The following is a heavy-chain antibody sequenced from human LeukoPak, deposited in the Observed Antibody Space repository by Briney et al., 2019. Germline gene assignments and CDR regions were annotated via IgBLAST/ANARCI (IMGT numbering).Heavy chain of an antibody. CDR1: GGSISSSVYYY. CDR2: IYYSGDT. J-gene: IGHJ5*02. CDR3: ARVRGMVTTYWFDP. V-gene: IGHV4-39*07. Sequence: SETLSLTCTVSGGSISSSVYYYWGWIRQPLGKGLEWIGSIYYSGDTYYNLSLKSRVTISVDTSKNQFSLKLNSVTAADTAVYYCARVRGMVTTYWFDPWGQGTLVTVSS. D-gene: IGHD4-17*01.